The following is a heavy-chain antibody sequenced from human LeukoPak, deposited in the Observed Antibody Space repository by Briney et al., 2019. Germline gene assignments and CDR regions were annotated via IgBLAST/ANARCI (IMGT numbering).Heavy chain of an antibody. V-gene: IGHV3-33*01. CDR2: IWYDGSDK. J-gene: IGHJ4*02. CDR1: GFTFSSYG. CDR3: ATDQGIF. Sequence: GGSLRLSCAAPGFTFSSYGMHWVRQAPGKGLEWVAVIWYDGSDKYYADSVKGRFTISRDNSENTLYLQMNSLRAEDTAVYYCATDQGIFWGQGTLVTVSS.